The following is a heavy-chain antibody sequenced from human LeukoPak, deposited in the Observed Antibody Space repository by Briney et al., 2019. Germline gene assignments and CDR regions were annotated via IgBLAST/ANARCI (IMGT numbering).Heavy chain of an antibody. D-gene: IGHD1-1*01. CDR3: ARAPGTYYYGMDV. J-gene: IGHJ6*02. CDR1: GGSISSGGHY. Sequence: SETLSLTCTVSGGSISSGGHYWSWIRPHPGKGLEWIGYIYYSGSTYYNPSLKSRVTIAIDTSKNQFSLKLSSVTAADTAVYYCARAPGTYYYGMDVWGQGTTVTVSS. V-gene: IGHV4-31*03. CDR2: IYYSGST.